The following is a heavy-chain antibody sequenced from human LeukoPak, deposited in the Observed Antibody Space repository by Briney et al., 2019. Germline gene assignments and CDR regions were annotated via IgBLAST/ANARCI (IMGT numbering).Heavy chain of an antibody. CDR1: GFSIGTYY. CDR2: IYYTGST. J-gene: IGHJ4*02. CDR3: ARGRYGGGWYDY. V-gene: IGHV4-59*01. D-gene: IGHD6-19*01. Sequence: PSETLSLTCTVSGFSIGTYYWSWLRQPPGKGLEYLAYIYYTGSTYYNPSFKSRVRMSLDTSKNQFSLVLNSVTAADTAVYYCARGRYGGGWYDYWGQGTLVTVSS.